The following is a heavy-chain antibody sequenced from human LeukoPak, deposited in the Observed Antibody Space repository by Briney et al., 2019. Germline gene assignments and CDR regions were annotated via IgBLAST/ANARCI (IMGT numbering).Heavy chain of an antibody. CDR2: IYTSGST. D-gene: IGHD4-17*01. Sequence: RPSETLSLTCTVSGGSISSYYWSWIRQPAGKGLGWIGRIYTSGSTNYNPSLKSRVTISVDTSKNQFSLKLSSVTAADTAVYYCARGPESTTVTTYNRYYYYYYMDVWGKGTTVTVSS. CDR3: ARGPESTTVTTYNRYYYYYYMDV. V-gene: IGHV4-4*07. CDR1: GGSISSYY. J-gene: IGHJ6*03.